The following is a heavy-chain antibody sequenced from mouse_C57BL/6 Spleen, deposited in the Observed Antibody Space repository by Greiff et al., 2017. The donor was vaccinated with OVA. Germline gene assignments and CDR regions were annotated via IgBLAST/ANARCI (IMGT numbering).Heavy chain of an antibody. D-gene: IGHD2-12*01. CDR2: IDPSDSYT. V-gene: IGHV1-50*01. CDR1: GYTFTSYW. Sequence: QVQLQQPGAELVKPGASVKLSCKASGYTFTSYWMQWVKQRPGQGLEWIGEIDPSDSYTNYNQKFKGKATLTVDTSSSTAYMQLSSLTSEDSAVYYCARSRGDDDASYAMDYWGQGTSVTVSS. CDR3: ARSRGDDDASYAMDY. J-gene: IGHJ4*01.